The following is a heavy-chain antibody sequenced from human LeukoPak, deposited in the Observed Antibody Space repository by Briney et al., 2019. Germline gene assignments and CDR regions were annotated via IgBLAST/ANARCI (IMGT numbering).Heavy chain of an antibody. Sequence: GESLKISCKGSGYSFTSYWIGWVRQMPGKGLEWMGIIYPGDSDTRYSPSFQGQVTISADKSISTAYLQWSSLKASDTAMYYCARAGYSSGWFVPFDLWGQGTPVTVSS. CDR1: GYSFTSYW. J-gene: IGHJ4*02. D-gene: IGHD6-19*01. CDR3: ARAGYSSGWFVPFDL. CDR2: IYPGDSDT. V-gene: IGHV5-51*01.